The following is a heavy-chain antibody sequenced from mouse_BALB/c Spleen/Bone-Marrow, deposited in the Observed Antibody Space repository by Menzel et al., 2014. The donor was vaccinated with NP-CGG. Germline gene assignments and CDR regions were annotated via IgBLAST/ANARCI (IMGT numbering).Heavy chain of an antibody. Sequence: EVKLEESGPDLVKPSQSLSLTCTVTGYSITSGYSWHWIRQFPGNKLEWMGFIYYSGGSNYNPSLKSRVSISRDTSKNQFFLQLNSVTSEDAATYYCARHDGYFDYWGKGTTLTVSS. CDR1: GYSITSGYS. CDR2: IYYSGGS. D-gene: IGHD2-3*01. CDR3: ARHDGYFDY. J-gene: IGHJ2*01. V-gene: IGHV3-1*02.